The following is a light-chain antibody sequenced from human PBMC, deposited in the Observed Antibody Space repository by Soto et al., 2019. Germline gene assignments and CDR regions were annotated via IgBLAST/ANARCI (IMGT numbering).Light chain of an antibody. CDR3: QQRSSWPPWA. V-gene: IGKV3-11*01. CDR1: QSVSTY. CDR2: DAS. J-gene: IGKJ1*01. Sequence: EIVLTQSPATLSLSPGERATLSCRASQSVSTYLAWYQQKHGQAPRLLIYDASHRATGIPARFSGSGSGTDFTLTISSLEPEDFAVYYCQQRSSWPPWAFGQGTKVEIK.